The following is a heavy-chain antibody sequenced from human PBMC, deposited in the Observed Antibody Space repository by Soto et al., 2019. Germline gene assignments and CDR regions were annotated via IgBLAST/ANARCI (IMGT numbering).Heavy chain of an antibody. J-gene: IGHJ4*02. D-gene: IGHD3-10*01. CDR3: ARDLDPSGSYYTDY. CDR1: CYNFMPYG. V-gene: IGHV1-18*04. CDR2: ISPWKGNT. Sequence: SSVKVSYEAVCYNFMPYGVNWVRQAPGQGLEWMGWISPWKGNTNYAQSFQGRVTMTTDTSTSTAYMELRSLTSDDTAVYYCARDLDPSGSYYTDYWGPGTLVTVSS.